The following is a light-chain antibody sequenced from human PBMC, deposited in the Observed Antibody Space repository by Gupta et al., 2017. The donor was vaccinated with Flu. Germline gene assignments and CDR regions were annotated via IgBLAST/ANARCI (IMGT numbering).Light chain of an antibody. J-gene: IGLJ1*01. V-gene: IGLV3-21*02. CDR2: DES. Sequence: SYVLTQSPSVSAAPGQTARISCGGNNIGSKSVHWYQQKPDQAPVLVVYDESDRPSGIPERFSGSKSGNTATLTIRRVEAGDEAVYYCQLWDSSSDHYVFGTGTQVTVL. CDR1: NIGSKS. CDR3: QLWDSSSDHYV.